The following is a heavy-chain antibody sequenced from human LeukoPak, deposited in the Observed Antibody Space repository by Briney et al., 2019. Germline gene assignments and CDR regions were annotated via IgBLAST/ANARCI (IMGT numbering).Heavy chain of an antibody. D-gene: IGHD3-10*01. V-gene: IGHV4-38-2*01. CDR2: IYHSGST. Sequence: PSETLSLTCAVSGYSISSGYYWGWIRQPPGKGLEWIGSIYHSGSTYYNPSLKSRVTISVDTFKNQFSLKLSSVTAADTAVYYCASFSYGPFDYWGQGTLVTVSS. CDR1: GYSISSGYY. CDR3: ASFSYGPFDY. J-gene: IGHJ4*02.